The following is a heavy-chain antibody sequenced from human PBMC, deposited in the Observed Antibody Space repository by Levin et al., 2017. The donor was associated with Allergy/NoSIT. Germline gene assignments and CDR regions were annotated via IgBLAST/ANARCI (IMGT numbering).Heavy chain of an antibody. J-gene: IGHJ4*02. CDR1: GFSFSNSY. V-gene: IGHV3-7*03. CDR2: MKQDGTER. D-gene: IGHD1-1*01. Sequence: GGSLRLSCAASGFSFSNSYMCWVRQAPGKGLEWVASMKQDGTERNYVDSVKGRFTISRDNAKNSLYLQMNSLRADDTAVYYCARYNWNAVIDYWGPGNLVTVSS. CDR3: ARYNWNAVIDY.